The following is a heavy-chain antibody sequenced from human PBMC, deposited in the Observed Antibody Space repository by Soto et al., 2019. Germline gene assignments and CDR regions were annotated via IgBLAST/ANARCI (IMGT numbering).Heavy chain of an antibody. D-gene: IGHD3-22*01. CDR1: GYTFTGYY. V-gene: IGHV1-2*02. Sequence: ASVKVSCKASGYTFTGYYMHWVRQAPGQGLEWMGWINPNSGGTNYAQKFQGRVTMTRDTSISTAYMELSRLRSDDTAVYYCARQFDYDGSGYYYAYWGQGTLVTVSS. CDR2: INPNSGGT. CDR3: ARQFDYDGSGYYYAY. J-gene: IGHJ4*02.